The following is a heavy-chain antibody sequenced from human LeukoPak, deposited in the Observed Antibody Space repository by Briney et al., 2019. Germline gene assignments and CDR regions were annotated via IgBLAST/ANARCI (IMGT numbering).Heavy chain of an antibody. CDR2: INPSGGSI. D-gene: IGHD1-26*01. J-gene: IGHJ4*02. CDR1: GYTFTRYY. CDR3: ARAPAGATPWADY. V-gene: IGHV1-46*01. Sequence: GASVKVSCKAPGYTFTRYYMHWVRQAPGQGLEWMGIINPSGGSISYAQKFQGRVSMTRDTSTSTVYMELNSLRSHDTAVYYCARAPAGATPWADYWGQGTLVIVSS.